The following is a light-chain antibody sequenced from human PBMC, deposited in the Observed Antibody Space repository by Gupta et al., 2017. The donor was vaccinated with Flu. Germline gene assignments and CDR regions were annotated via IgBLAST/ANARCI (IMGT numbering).Light chain of an antibody. CDR2: WAS. J-gene: IGKJ2*01. Sequence: DIVMTQSPESLISSLGETATLKCKSSQNVIHISHNNSYLGWYQQKSRQPPRLIIYWASVRESGVSERFSGSGSGTDFTLTISILQTEDAAVYLCQQYHTTPLTFGQGTKLEIK. V-gene: IGKV4-1*01. CDR1: QNVIHISHNNSY. CDR3: QQYHTTPLT.